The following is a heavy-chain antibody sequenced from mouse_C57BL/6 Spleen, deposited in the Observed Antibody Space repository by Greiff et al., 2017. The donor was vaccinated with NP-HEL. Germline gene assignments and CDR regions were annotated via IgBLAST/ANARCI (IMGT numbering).Heavy chain of an antibody. CDR2: IDPSDSET. J-gene: IGHJ3*01. V-gene: IGHV1-52*01. CDR3: ARYPYGYDGAWFAY. D-gene: IGHD2-2*01. Sequence: VQGVESGAELVRPGSSVKLSCKASGYTFTSYWMHWVKQRPIQGLEWIGNIDPSDSETHYNQKFKDKATLTVDKSSSTAYMQLSSLTSEDSAVYYCARYPYGYDGAWFAYWGQGTLVTVSA. CDR1: GYTFTSYW.